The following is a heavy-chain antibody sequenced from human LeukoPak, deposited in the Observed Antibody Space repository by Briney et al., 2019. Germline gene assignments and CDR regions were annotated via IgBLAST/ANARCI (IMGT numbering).Heavy chain of an antibody. V-gene: IGHV3-20*04. CDR2: INWNGGST. J-gene: IGHJ6*03. Sequence: PGGSLRLSCAASGFTFSNYWMHWVRQAPGKGLEWVSGINWNGGSTGYADSVKGRFTISRDNAKNSLYLQMNSLRAEDTALYYCARSSSGYYSGYYYYYMDVWGKGTTVTVSS. D-gene: IGHD3-22*01. CDR3: ARSSSGYYSGYYYYYMDV. CDR1: GFTFSNYW.